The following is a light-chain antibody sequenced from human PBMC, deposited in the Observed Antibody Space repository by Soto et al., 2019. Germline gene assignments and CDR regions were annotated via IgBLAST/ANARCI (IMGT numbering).Light chain of an antibody. CDR2: KVS. CDR1: QSLVNSDGNTY. V-gene: IGKV2-30*01. CDR3: MQGSHWPRT. J-gene: IGKJ1*01. Sequence: EVVMTQSPLSLPVTLGQPASISCRSSQSLVNSDGNTYLNWFHQRPGQSPRRLIYKVSNRDSGVXDTXSGSGSGTDFTLRISRVEAEDVGVYYCMQGSHWPRTFGQGTRVEIK.